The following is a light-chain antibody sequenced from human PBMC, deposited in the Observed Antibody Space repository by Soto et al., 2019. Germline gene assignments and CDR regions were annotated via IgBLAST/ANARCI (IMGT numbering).Light chain of an antibody. CDR2: EVS. Sequence: QSALTQPASVSGSPGQSITISCTGTSSDIGTYNYVSWYQQHPGKAPKLMIYEVSHRPSGVANRFSGSKSGNTASLTISGLQAEDEADYYCSSYSSGSSLVIFVGGTKLTVL. CDR1: SSDIGTYNY. CDR3: SSYSSGSSLVI. V-gene: IGLV2-14*01. J-gene: IGLJ2*01.